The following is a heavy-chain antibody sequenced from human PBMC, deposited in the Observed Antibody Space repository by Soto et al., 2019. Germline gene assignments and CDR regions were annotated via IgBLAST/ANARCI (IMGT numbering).Heavy chain of an antibody. CDR1: GGSVSSGSYY. J-gene: IGHJ5*02. D-gene: IGHD3-3*01. Sequence: SETLSLTCTVSGGSVSSGSYYWSWIRQPPGKGLEWIGYIYYSGSTNYNPSPKSRVTISVDTSKNQFSLKLSSVTAADTAVYYCARALTLEWLFNWFDPWGQGTLVTVSS. V-gene: IGHV4-61*01. CDR3: ARALTLEWLFNWFDP. CDR2: IYYSGST.